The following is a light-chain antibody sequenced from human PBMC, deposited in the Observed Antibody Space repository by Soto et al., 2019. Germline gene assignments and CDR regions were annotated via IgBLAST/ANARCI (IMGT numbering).Light chain of an antibody. CDR1: SSDVGGYNY. Sequence: QSVLTQPASVSGSPGQSITISCTGTSSDVGGYNYVSWYQQHPGKAPKLMIYDVSNRPSGFSNRFSVSKSGNTASLTISGLQAEYEADYYCSSYTSSSTLVFGTGTKVTVL. V-gene: IGLV2-14*01. CDR2: DVS. CDR3: SSYTSSSTLV. J-gene: IGLJ1*01.